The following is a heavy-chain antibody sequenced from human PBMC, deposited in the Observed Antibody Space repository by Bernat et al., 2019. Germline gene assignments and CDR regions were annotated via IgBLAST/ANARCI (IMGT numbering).Heavy chain of an antibody. CDR3: TRLYCRTTRCYDS. Sequence: EMQLVESGGGLVQPGGSLRLSCAASGFTFNSYSMHWVRQAPGKGLMSVSRISGDGTTTNYADSVKGRFTISRDNAKNTLYLQMNSLRADDTAVYYCTRLYCRTTRCYDSWGQGTLVTVSS. D-gene: IGHD2-2*01. CDR1: GFTFNSYS. V-gene: IGHV3-74*01. J-gene: IGHJ4*02. CDR2: ISGDGTTT.